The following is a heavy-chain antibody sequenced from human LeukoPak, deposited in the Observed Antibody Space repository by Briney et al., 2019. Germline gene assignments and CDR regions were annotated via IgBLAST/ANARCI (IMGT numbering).Heavy chain of an antibody. CDR2: INHRGST. CDR1: GGSISGFY. J-gene: IGHJ4*02. Sequence: SETLSLTCGVHGGSISGFYWSWIRQSPGKGLEWIGEINHRGSTSYNPSLKSRVTISIDTSKNQFSLNLSSVTAADTAVYYCARGHIATAGTVFDYWGQGTLVTVSS. CDR3: ARGHIATAGTVFDY. D-gene: IGHD6-13*01. V-gene: IGHV4-34*01.